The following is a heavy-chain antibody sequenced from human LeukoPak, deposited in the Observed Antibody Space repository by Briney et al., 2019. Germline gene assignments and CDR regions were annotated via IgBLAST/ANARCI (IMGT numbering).Heavy chain of an antibody. V-gene: IGHV4-30-2*01. CDR2: IYHSGST. Sequence: PSQTLSLTCAVSGGSISSGGYSWSWIRQPPGKGLEWIGYIYHSGSTYYNPSLKSRVTISVDRSKNQFSLKLSSVTAADTAVYYCARGVWFGEGGAFDIWGQGTMVTVSS. D-gene: IGHD3-10*01. CDR3: ARGVWFGEGGAFDI. CDR1: GGSISSGGYS. J-gene: IGHJ3*02.